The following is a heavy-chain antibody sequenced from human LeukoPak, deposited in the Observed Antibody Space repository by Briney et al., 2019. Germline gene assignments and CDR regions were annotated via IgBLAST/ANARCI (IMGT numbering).Heavy chain of an antibody. J-gene: IGHJ4*02. V-gene: IGHV1-69*13. CDR3: ARQLGSYYFDY. D-gene: IGHD1-1*01. Sequence: GASVKVSCKAYGGTFSSYAISWVRQAPGQGLEWMGGIIPIFGTANYAQKFQGRVTITADESTSTAYMELSSLRSEDTAVYYCARQLGSYYFDYWGQGTLVTVSS. CDR2: IIPIFGTA. CDR1: GGTFSSYA.